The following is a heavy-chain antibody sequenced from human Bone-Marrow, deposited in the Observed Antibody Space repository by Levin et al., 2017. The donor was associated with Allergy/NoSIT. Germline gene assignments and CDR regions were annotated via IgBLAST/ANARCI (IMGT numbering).Heavy chain of an antibody. Sequence: LRLSCTVSGASFTNAAYYWSWIRQHPGKGLEWIGYMSYSGSSYYNPSLESRFTMSVDTSRDLFSLNVTSVTAADTAVYCCVRAFHWAGRRYCDDWGQGTRDTVSS. J-gene: IGHJ4*02. D-gene: IGHD7-27*01. CDR1: GASFTNAAYY. CDR2: MSYSGSS. CDR3: VRAFHWAGRRYCDD. V-gene: IGHV4-31*03.